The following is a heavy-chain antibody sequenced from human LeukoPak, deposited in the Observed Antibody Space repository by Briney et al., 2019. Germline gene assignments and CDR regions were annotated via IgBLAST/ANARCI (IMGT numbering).Heavy chain of an antibody. V-gene: IGHV4-59*08. D-gene: IGHD3-22*01. CDR3: ARSLFNYYDGSGYRIYFDY. J-gene: IGHJ4*01. CDR1: DDSISSYY. Sequence: KASETLSLTCTVSDDSISSYYWSWIRQPPGKGLEWIGYIFYSGSTNYNPSLRSRVTISIDTSKNQFSLKLSSVTAADTAVYYCARSLFNYYDGSGYRIYFDYWGQGTLVTVSS. CDR2: IFYSGST.